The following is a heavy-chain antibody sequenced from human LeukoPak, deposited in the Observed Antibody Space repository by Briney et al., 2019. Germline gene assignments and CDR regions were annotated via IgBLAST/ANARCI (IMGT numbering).Heavy chain of an antibody. J-gene: IGHJ4*02. V-gene: IGHV3-30*02. CDR3: ARELDGYNLDY. Sequence: PGGSLRLSCAASGFTFSSYGMHWVRQAPGKGLEWVAFIRYDGSKYYADSVKGRFTISRDNSKNTLYLQMGSLRAEDMAVYYCARELDGYNLDYWGQGTLVTVSS. CDR1: GFTFSSYG. D-gene: IGHD5-24*01. CDR2: IRYDGSK.